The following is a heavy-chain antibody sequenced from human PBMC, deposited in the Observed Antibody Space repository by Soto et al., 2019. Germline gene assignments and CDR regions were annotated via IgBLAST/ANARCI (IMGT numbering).Heavy chain of an antibody. D-gene: IGHD6-6*01. CDR3: ARYRSWYNWFDP. CDR2: IYYSGST. V-gene: IGHV4-59*01. Sequence: SENLSLTCTVSGGSISSYYWSWIRQPPGKGLEWIGYIYYSGSTNYNPSLKSRVTISVDTSKNQFSLKLSSVTAADAAVYYCARYRSWYNWFDPWGQGTLVTVSS. J-gene: IGHJ5*02. CDR1: GGSISSYY.